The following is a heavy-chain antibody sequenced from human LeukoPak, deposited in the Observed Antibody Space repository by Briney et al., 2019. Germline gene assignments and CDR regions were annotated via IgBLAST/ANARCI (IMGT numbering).Heavy chain of an antibody. V-gene: IGHV4-34*01. CDR2: INHSGST. CDR1: GGSFSGYY. Sequence: PSETLSLTCAVYGGSFSGYYWSWIRQPPGKGLEWIGEINHSGSTNYSPSLKSRVTISVDTSKNQFSLKLRSVTAADTAVYYCARSRGGWYSDFDYWGQGTLVTVSS. CDR3: ARSRGGWYSDFDY. D-gene: IGHD6-19*01. J-gene: IGHJ4*02.